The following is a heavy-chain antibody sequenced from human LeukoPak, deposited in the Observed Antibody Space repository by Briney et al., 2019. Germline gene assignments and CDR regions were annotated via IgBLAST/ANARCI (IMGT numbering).Heavy chain of an antibody. Sequence: SVKVSCKASGGSFSNYATSWVRQAPGQGLEWMGGIIPVFGTANYAQKFQGRVTMTRDTSTSTVYMELSSPRSEDTAVYYCAKNSGGDSNHHFDYWGQGTLVTVSS. V-gene: IGHV1-69*05. CDR3: AKNSGGDSNHHFDY. J-gene: IGHJ4*02. CDR2: IIPVFGTA. CDR1: GGSFSNYA. D-gene: IGHD2-21*02.